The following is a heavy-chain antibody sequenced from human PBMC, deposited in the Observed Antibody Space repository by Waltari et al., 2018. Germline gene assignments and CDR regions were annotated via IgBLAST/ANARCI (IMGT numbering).Heavy chain of an antibody. D-gene: IGHD6-19*01. V-gene: IGHV4-59*11. Sequence: QVQLQESGPGLVKPSETLSLTCTVSGGSISSHYWSWIRQPPGKGLEWIGYIYYSGSTNYNPSLKSRVTISVDTSKNQFSLKLSSVTAADTAVYYCASVTGYSSGWWGDDAFDIWGQGTMVTVSS. CDR2: IYYSGST. J-gene: IGHJ3*02. CDR1: GGSISSHY. CDR3: ASVTGYSSGWWGDDAFDI.